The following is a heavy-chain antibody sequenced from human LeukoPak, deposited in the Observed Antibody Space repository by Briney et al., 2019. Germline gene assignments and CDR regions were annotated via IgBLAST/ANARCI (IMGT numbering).Heavy chain of an antibody. D-gene: IGHD2-8*01. CDR2: INHSGST. CDR3: ARLMGHYCTNGVCYRNPYYYYYMDV. Sequence: PSETLSLTCAVYGGSFSGYYWSWIRQPPGKGLEWVGEINHSGSTNYNPSLKSRVTISVDTSKNQFSLKLSSVTAADTAVYYCARLMGHYCTNGVCYRNPYYYYYMDVWGKGTTVTVSS. CDR1: GGSFSGYY. V-gene: IGHV4-34*01. J-gene: IGHJ6*03.